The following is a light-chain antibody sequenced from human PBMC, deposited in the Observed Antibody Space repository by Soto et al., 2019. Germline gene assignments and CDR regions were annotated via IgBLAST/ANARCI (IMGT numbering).Light chain of an antibody. V-gene: IGKV1-39*01. J-gene: IGKJ3*01. CDR2: GSS. Sequence: DIQMTQSPASLAASLGDRITISCRASQTISNYLNWYHQKPGEAPKILIYGSSTLQSGVPSTFSGSGSGTEFPLSISSLQPEDFGTYYCQQSYNVPFTFGPGTKVDVK. CDR3: QQSYNVPFT. CDR1: QTISNY.